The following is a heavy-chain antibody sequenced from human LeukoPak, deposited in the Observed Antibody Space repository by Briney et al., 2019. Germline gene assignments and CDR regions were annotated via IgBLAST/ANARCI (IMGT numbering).Heavy chain of an antibody. J-gene: IGHJ5*02. CDR3: AKRLPGIAVAGPVRFDP. CDR1: GFSLRNYW. CDR2: ISNDGTITDSGTIT. D-gene: IGHD6-19*01. Sequence: PGGSLRLSCAASGFSLRNYWMHWVRQAPGKGPVWVSRISNDGTITDSGTITDYSDSVKGRFTISRDNAKNTLYLQMNSLRAEDTAVYYCAKRLPGIAVAGPVRFDPWGQGTLVTVSS. V-gene: IGHV3-74*01.